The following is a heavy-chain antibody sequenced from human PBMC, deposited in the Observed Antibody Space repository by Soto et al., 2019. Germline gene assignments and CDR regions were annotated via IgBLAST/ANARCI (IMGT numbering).Heavy chain of an antibody. J-gene: IGHJ4*02. CDR2: ISNAGSGNT. Sequence: AAVKVSCKTSGYPFPSFEVHWIRQAPGQRPEWMGGISNAGSGNTKYSQKFQDRLTITGDKRATTVYMALSSLTSEDTATYYCARESNHYQDFFQNWGQGTQVTVSS. D-gene: IGHD2-2*01. V-gene: IGHV1-3*01. CDR1: GYPFPSFE. CDR3: ARESNHYQDFFQN.